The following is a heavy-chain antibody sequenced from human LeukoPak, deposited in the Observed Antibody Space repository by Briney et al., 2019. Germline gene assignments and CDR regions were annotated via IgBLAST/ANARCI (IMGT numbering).Heavy chain of an antibody. CDR2: ISCSGCST. V-gene: IGHV3-23*01. Sequence: PGGPLRLSCAASGITLRRYDFLWVRQAPGKGLEWVSGISCSGCSTHYADSVKGRFTIYRDNSKNTLYLEMNSLRVEDTAVYFCAKVALVGYCSSATSCPLDYWGQGTLVTVSS. CDR1: GITLRRYD. J-gene: IGHJ4*02. D-gene: IGHD2-2*01. CDR3: AKVALVGYCSSATSCPLDY.